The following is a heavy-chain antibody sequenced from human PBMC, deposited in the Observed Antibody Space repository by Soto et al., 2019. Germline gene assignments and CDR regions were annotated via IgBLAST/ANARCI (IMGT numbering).Heavy chain of an antibody. CDR2: IYWNDDT. Sequence: SGPTLVNPTQTLTLTCTFSGFSLTSSGAGVGWIRQPPGKALEWLALIYWNDDTRYSPSLKTRLTITKDTSKNQVVLRMTNMDPVDTATYYCAHRGYGNYPRDNWFDPWGHGILVTVSS. V-gene: IGHV2-5*01. J-gene: IGHJ5*02. CDR3: AHRGYGNYPRDNWFDP. D-gene: IGHD4-17*01. CDR1: GFSLTSSGAG.